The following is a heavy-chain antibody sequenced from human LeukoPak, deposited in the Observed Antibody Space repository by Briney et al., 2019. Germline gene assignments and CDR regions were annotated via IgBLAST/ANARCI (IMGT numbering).Heavy chain of an antibody. CDR3: ARQDRGLNYDILTGYPHYYHYMDV. D-gene: IGHD3-9*01. Sequence: GASVKVSCKASGYTFNSYGITWVRQAPGQGLEWMGWISVYNGNTNYAQKLQGRVTMTTDTSTSTAYMELRSLRSDDTAVYYCARQDRGLNYDILTGYPHYYHYMDVWGKGTTVTVSS. J-gene: IGHJ6*03. CDR2: ISVYNGNT. CDR1: GYTFNSYG. V-gene: IGHV1-18*01.